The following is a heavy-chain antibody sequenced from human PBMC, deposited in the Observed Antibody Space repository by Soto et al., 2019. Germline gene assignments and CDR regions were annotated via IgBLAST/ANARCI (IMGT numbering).Heavy chain of an antibody. Sequence: QVQLVESGGGGVQPGSSLRLSCAASGFTFSSYGMHWVRQAPGKGLEWVAVISYDGSNKFYADSVKGRFTISRDNSKTTLYLQMNSLRAEDTAVYYCAKDGLWFGEFADSYGMDVWGQGTTVTVSS. J-gene: IGHJ6*02. CDR2: ISYDGSNK. CDR3: AKDGLWFGEFADSYGMDV. D-gene: IGHD3-10*01. V-gene: IGHV3-30*18. CDR1: GFTFSSYG.